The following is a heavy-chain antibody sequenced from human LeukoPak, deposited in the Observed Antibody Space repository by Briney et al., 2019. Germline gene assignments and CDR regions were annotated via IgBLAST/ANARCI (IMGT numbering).Heavy chain of an antibody. CDR3: ARLRLTYYDFWPYYFDY. V-gene: IGHV5-51*01. CDR2: IYPGDSDT. D-gene: IGHD3-3*01. CDR1: GYSFTSYW. J-gene: IGHJ4*02. Sequence: GESLKISCKGSGYSFTSYWIGWVRQMPGKGLEWMGIIYPGDSDTRYSPSFQGQATISADKSISTAYLQWSSLKASDTAMYYCARLRLTYYDFWPYYFDYWGQGTLVTVSS.